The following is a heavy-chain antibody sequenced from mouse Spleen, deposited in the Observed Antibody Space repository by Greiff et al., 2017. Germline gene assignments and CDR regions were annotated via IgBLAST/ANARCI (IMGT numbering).Heavy chain of an antibody. CDR2: ISYDGSN. D-gene: IGHD3-2*02. CDR3: ARDEGYGLEYFDV. Sequence: EVKLMESGPGLVKPSQSLSLTCSVTGYSITSGYYWNWIRQFPGNKLEWMGYISYDGSNNYNPSLKNRISITRDTSKNQFFLKLNSVTTEDTATYYCARDEGYGLEYFDVWGTGTTVTVSS. J-gene: IGHJ1*03. V-gene: IGHV3-6*01. CDR1: GYSITSGYY.